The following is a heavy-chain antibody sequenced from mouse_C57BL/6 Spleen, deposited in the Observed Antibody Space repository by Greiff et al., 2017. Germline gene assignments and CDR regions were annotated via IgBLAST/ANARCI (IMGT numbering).Heavy chain of an antibody. J-gene: IGHJ2*01. CDR1: GYTFTSYW. V-gene: IGHV1-50*01. CDR2: IDPSDSYT. CDR3: ARGPD. Sequence: QVQLQQPGAELVKPGASVKLSCKASGYTFTSYWMQWVKQRPGQGLEWIGEIDPSDSYTNYNQKFKGKATLTVDTSSSTAYMQLSSLPSEDSAVYYCARGPDWGQGTTLTVSS.